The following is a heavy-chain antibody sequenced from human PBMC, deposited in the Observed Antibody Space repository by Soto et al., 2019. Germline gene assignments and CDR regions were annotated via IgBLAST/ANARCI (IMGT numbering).Heavy chain of an antibody. CDR3: AKDVVATFRGHHDDY. CDR1: GFTFTRYS. Sequence: GGSLRLSCAAPGFTFTRYSMNWVRQAPGKGLEWVSSISSTTNYIYYGDSMKGRFTISRGNSKNTLYLQMNSLRAEDTAVYYCAKDVVATFRGHHDDYWGQGTLVTVSS. J-gene: IGHJ4*02. CDR2: ISSTTNYI. D-gene: IGHD5-12*01. V-gene: IGHV3-21*04.